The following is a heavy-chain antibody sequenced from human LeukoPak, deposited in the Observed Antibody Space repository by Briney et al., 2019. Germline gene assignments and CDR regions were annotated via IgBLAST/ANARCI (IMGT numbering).Heavy chain of an antibody. CDR2: ISAYNGNT. CDR3: ATMTVAGTLDYYYMDV. D-gene: IGHD6-19*01. V-gene: IGHV1-18*01. CDR1: GYTFTSYG. Sequence: ASVKVSCKASGYTFTSYGISWVRQAPGQGLEWMGWISAYNGNTNYAQKLQGRVTMTTDTSTSTAYMELRSLRSDDTAVYYCATMTVAGTLDYYYMDVWGKGTTVTISS. J-gene: IGHJ6*03.